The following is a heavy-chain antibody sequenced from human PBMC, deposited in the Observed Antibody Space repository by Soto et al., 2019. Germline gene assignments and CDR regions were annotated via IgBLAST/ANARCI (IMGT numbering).Heavy chain of an antibody. V-gene: IGHV1-18*01. CDR3: ARDQYAVGGDF. CDR1: GYTFTDYG. D-gene: IGHD1-26*01. CDR2: INTYNAKT. Sequence: QVQLVQSGAEVRKPGASVKVSCKASGYTFTDYGVRWVRQAPGQGLEWMGWINTYNAKTNYAPKVQARVTMTTDTSTTTAYMELKSLKSDDTAVYYCARDQYAVGGDFWGQGTQVTVSS. J-gene: IGHJ4*02.